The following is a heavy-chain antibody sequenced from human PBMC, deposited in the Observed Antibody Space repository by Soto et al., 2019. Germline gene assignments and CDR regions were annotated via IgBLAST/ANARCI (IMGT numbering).Heavy chain of an antibody. V-gene: IGHV1-2*04. CDR1: GYTFTGYY. J-gene: IGHJ4*02. CDR2: INPNSGGT. D-gene: IGHD6-6*01. CDR3: ARDGIAARPGGPDY. Sequence: ASVKVSCKASGYTFTGYYMHWVRQAPGQGLEWMGWINPNSGGTNYAQKFQGWVTMTRDTSISTAYMELSRLRSDDTAVYYCARDGIAARPGGPDYWGQGTLVTVSS.